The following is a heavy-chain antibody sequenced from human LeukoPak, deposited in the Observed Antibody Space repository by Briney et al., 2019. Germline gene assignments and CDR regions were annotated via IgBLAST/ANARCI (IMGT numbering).Heavy chain of an antibody. J-gene: IGHJ4*02. CDR1: GGSVSAYY. V-gene: IGHV4-59*02. D-gene: IGHD3-16*01. CDR2: MSYSGST. CDR3: ARMINGDYFDY. Sequence: SETRSLTCSVSGGSVSAYYWSWIRQPPGKGLEYIGYMSYSGSTNCNTSVKSRVTISIDASRNQFSLKLSSVTAADTAVYYCARMINGDYFDYWGQGTLVTVSS.